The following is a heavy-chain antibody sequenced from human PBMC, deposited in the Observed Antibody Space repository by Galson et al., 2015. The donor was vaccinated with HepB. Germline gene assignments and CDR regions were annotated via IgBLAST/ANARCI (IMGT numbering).Heavy chain of an antibody. CDR2: IKQDGSEK. Sequence: SLRLSCAASGFTFSSYWMSWVRQAPGKGLEWVANIKQDGSEKYYVDSVKGRFTISRDNAKNSLYLQMNSLRAEDTAVYYCARDLARYDFWSGYYPAHWGQGTLVTVSS. CDR1: GFTFSSYW. J-gene: IGHJ4*02. V-gene: IGHV3-7*01. D-gene: IGHD3-3*01. CDR3: ARDLARYDFWSGYYPAH.